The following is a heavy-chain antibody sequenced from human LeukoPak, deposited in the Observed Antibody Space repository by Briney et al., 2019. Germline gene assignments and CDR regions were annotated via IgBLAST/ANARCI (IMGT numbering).Heavy chain of an antibody. CDR3: ATSPTSDSPGY. V-gene: IGHV1-69*01. D-gene: IGHD2-21*02. J-gene: IGHJ4*02. CDR1: GGTFSTYA. Sequence: EASVKVSCKAYGGTFSTYAISWVRQAPGQGLEWMGGIIPILGTANYAQEFQGRVTITADESTSTAYMELSSLRSEDTAVYYCATSPTSDSPGYWGQGTLVTVSS. CDR2: IIPILGTA.